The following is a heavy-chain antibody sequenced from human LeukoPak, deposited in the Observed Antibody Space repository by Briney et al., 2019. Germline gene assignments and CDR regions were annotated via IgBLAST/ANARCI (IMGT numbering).Heavy chain of an antibody. CDR3: TLRLANLY. CDR2: IRSKAYGGTT. D-gene: IGHD3-3*02. Sequence: LSLTCAVYGGSFSGYYWNWIRQPPGKGLEWVGFIRSKAYGGTTEYAASVKGRFTISRDDSKSIAYLQMNSLRSEDTAVYYCTLRLANLYWGQGTLVTVSS. V-gene: IGHV3-49*03. J-gene: IGHJ4*02. CDR1: GGSFSGYY.